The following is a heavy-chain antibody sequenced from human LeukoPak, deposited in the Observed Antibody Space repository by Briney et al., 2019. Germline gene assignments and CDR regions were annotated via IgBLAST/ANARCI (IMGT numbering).Heavy chain of an antibody. CDR3: ASATPVVPAAMWWFDP. V-gene: IGHV4-34*01. D-gene: IGHD2-2*01. Sequence: SETLSLTRAVYGGSFSGYYWSWIRQPPGKGLEWIGEINHSGSTNYNPSLKSRVTISVDTSKNQFSLKLSSVTAADTAVYYCASATPVVPAAMWWFDPWGQGTLVTVSS. CDR1: GGSFSGYY. CDR2: INHSGST. J-gene: IGHJ5*02.